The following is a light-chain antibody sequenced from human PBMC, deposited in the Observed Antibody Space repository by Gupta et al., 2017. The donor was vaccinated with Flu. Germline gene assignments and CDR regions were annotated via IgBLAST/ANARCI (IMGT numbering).Light chain of an antibody. CDR3: QQRGTWYT. CDR2: DAS. Sequence: EIVLTQSPAPLSLSPGERATLSCRASQSVNRYLAWYQQKPGQAPRLLIYDASNRATGIPARFSGSGSGTDFTLTISSLEPEDFAVYYCQQRGTWYTFGQGTRLEIK. V-gene: IGKV3-11*01. J-gene: IGKJ2*01. CDR1: QSVNRY.